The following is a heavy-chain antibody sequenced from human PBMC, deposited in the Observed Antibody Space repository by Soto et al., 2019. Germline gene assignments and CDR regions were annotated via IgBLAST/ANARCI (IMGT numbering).Heavy chain of an antibody. CDR1: DGSISSSY. J-gene: IGHJ6*02. D-gene: IGHD5-18*01. Sequence: SETLSHTCTVSDGSISSSYWSVIRQPPGKGLEWIGYIYYSGSTNYNPSLKSRVTISVDTSKNQFSLKLSSVTAADTAVYYCARDRGSGYSYGYGYYYGMDVWGQGTTVTVSS. V-gene: IGHV4-59*01. CDR2: IYYSGST. CDR3: ARDRGSGYSYGYGYYYGMDV.